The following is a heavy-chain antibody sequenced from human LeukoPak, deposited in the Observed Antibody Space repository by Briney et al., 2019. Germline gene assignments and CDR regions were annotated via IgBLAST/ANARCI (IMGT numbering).Heavy chain of an antibody. D-gene: IGHD3-10*01. J-gene: IGHJ4*02. CDR1: AFTFSSYA. V-gene: IGHV3-23*01. CDR2: ISGSGGRT. CDR3: AKDIRDGSGTYGYFDY. Sequence: GGSLRLSCATSAFTFSSYAMSWVRQAPGKGLEWVSGISGSGGRTYYADAAKGRFTISRDNSKNTLYLQISSLRVEDTAIYYCAKDIRDGSGTYGYFDYWGQGTLVTVSS.